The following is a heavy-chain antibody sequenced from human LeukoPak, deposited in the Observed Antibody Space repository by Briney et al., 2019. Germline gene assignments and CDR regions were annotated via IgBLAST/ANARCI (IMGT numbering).Heavy chain of an antibody. J-gene: IGHJ4*02. CDR2: IYYSGDS. V-gene: IGHV4-59*12. CDR3: ARGGVFDY. D-gene: IGHD5-12*01. Sequence: SETLSLTCSVSGGSTSVFYWSWIRQPPGKGLEWIGYIYYSGDSNSNPSLKSRVTMSLDTSKNQFSLKLSSVTAADTAVYYCARGGVFDYWGQGTLVTVSS. CDR1: GGSTSVFY.